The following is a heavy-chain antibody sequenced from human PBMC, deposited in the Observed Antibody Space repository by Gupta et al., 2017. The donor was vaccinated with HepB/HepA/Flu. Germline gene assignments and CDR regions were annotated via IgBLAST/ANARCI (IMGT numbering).Heavy chain of an antibody. CDR1: GFTFSSDS. J-gene: IGHJ6*03. CDR3: AHSSGYYYYMDV. Sequence: EVQLAASGGGLVKPGGSLRLSGAASGFTFSSDSLNWVRQAPGRGLEWVSSISSSSSYIYYADSVKGRFTISRDNAKNSLYLQMNSLRAEDTAVYYCAHSSGYYYYMDVWGKGTTVTVSS. D-gene: IGHD6-19*01. V-gene: IGHV3-21*01. CDR2: ISSSSSYI.